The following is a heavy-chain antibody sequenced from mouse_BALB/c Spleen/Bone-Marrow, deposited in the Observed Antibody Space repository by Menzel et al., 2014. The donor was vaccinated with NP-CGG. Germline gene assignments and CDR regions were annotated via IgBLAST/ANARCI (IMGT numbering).Heavy chain of an antibody. CDR2: IWGGGGT. D-gene: IGHD2-10*01. V-gene: IGHV2-2*02. CDR1: GFSLTSYG. Sequence: VKLVESGPGLVQPSQSLSITCTVSGFSLTSYGVHWVRQSPGKGLEWLGVIWGGGGTDYNAAFISRLSISKDNSKSQVFFKMNSLQANDTAIYYCASPYYGNYVYAMDYWGQGTSVTVSS. CDR3: ASPYYGNYVYAMDY. J-gene: IGHJ4*01.